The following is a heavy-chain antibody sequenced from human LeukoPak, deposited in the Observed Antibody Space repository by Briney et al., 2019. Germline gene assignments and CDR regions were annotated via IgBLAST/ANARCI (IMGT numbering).Heavy chain of an antibody. Sequence: SETLSLTCAVSGGSISSSNWWSWVRQSPGKGLEWIGEVYHTGNTNYNPSLQSRVTITVVASKNQFSLKVTSVTAADTALYFCASLYYYDSTGYYWRGFDFWGQGSLVTVSS. CDR1: GGSISSSNW. V-gene: IGHV4-4*02. J-gene: IGHJ4*02. CDR3: ASLYYYDSTGYYWRGFDF. D-gene: IGHD3-22*01. CDR2: VYHTGNT.